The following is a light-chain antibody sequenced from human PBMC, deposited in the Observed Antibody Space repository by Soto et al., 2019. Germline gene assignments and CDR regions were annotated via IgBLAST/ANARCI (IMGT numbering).Light chain of an antibody. Sequence: DIQMTQSPSTLSASVGDRVIMTCRASQSISSWLAWYQQKPGKDPELRIYKASSLQSGVPSRFSGSGSGTEFTLTISSLQPDDFATYYCQHYNSYPLTFGGGTKVEIK. CDR1: QSISSW. V-gene: IGKV1-5*03. CDR3: QHYNSYPLT. J-gene: IGKJ4*01. CDR2: KAS.